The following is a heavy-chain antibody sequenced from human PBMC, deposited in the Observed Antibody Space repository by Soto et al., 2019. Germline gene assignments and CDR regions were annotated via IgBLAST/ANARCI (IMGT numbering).Heavy chain of an antibody. Sequence: AGESLKISCNGSGYDFFAYWIVWLRQMPGKGRECMGCIHPGDSDTTYSPPFRGQVTISADKSIDTAYLQWRSLKASDTAIYYCARLSTRWFDPWGQGTLVTVSS. CDR1: GYDFFAYW. J-gene: IGHJ5*02. D-gene: IGHD2-15*01. V-gene: IGHV5-51*01. CDR3: ARLSTRWFDP. CDR2: IHPGDSDT.